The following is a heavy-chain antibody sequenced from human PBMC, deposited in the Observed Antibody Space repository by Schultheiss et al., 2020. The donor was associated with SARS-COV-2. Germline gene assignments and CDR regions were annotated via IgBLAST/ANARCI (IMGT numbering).Heavy chain of an antibody. CDR1: GFTFSDYY. V-gene: IGHV3-11*03. CDR2: ISSSSSYT. Sequence: GESLKISCAASGFTFSDYYMSWIRQAPGKGLEWVSYISSSSSYTNYADSVKGRFTISRDNAKNSLYLQMNSLRAEDTAVYYCASLYWDAFDIWGKGTMVTFS. J-gene: IGHJ3*02. CDR3: ASLYWDAFDI. D-gene: IGHD2-15*01.